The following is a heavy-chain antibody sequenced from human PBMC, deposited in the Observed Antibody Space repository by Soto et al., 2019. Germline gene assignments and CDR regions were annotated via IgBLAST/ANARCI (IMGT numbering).Heavy chain of an antibody. V-gene: IGHV3-30*18. CDR1: GFTFNICA. J-gene: IGHJ6*02. D-gene: IGHD2-21*01. Sequence: GGGVVQPGRSLRLSCAASGFTFNICAMHWVRQAPGKGLEWVATTSYDGTYTFYAGSVEGRFTISRDDSNDTLFLLLSGLRPEDTAVYYCTKDRQPLAFGYGLDVWGQGTTVTVSS. CDR3: TKDRQPLAFGYGLDV. CDR2: TSYDGTYT.